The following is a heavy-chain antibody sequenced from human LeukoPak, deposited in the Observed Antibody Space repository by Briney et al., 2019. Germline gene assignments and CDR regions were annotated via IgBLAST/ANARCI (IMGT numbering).Heavy chain of an antibody. CDR1: GGSISSYY. D-gene: IGHD4-17*01. Sequence: PSETLSLTCTASGGSISSYYWSWIRQPPGKGLEWIGYIYSSGSTNYNPSLKSRVSISVDTSKNQFSLKLSSVTAADTAVYYCARHDGGYGDYFDYWGPGTLVTVSS. CDR3: ARHDGGYGDYFDY. CDR2: IYSSGST. V-gene: IGHV4-59*08. J-gene: IGHJ4*02.